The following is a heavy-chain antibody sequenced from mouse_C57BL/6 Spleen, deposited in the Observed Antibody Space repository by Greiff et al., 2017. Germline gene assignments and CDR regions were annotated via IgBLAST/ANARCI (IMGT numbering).Heavy chain of an antibody. CDR1: GYTFTSYW. V-gene: IGHV1-55*01. CDR2: IYPGSGSN. Sequence: VQLQQPGAELVKPGASVKMSCKASGYTFTSYWITWVKPRPGQGLEWIGDIYPGSGSNNYNEKFKSKATLTVDTSSSTAYMQLSSLTSEDSAVYYCARWGLTTVVAREYAMDYWGQGTSVTVSS. J-gene: IGHJ4*01. D-gene: IGHD1-1*01. CDR3: ARWGLTTVVAREYAMDY.